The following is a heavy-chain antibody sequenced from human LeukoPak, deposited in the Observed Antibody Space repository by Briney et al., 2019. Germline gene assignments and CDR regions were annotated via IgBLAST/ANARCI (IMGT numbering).Heavy chain of an antibody. V-gene: IGHV4-4*07. CDR3: ARESGSMRWFDS. CDR1: GGSISSYY. D-gene: IGHD6-25*01. J-gene: IGHJ5*01. Sequence: PSETLSLTCTVSGGSISSYYWSWIRQPAGKGLEWIGRMSTSGNSNYIPSLVSRVTMSVDTSKNQFSLNLSSVTAADTAVYYCARESGSMRWFDSWGREPWSPSPQ. CDR2: MSTSGNS.